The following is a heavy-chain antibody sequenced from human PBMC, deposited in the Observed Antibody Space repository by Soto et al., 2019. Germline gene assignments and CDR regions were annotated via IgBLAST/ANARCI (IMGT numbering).Heavy chain of an antibody. Sequence: GGSLRLSCAASVFTVSSNYMIWVRQAPGKGLEWVSVIYSGGSTYYADSVKGRFTISRDNSKNTLYLQMNSLRAEDTAVYYCARGIYYYDSSGYDYWGQGTLVTVSS. CDR1: VFTVSSNY. CDR3: ARGIYYYDSSGYDY. V-gene: IGHV3-53*01. CDR2: IYSGGST. J-gene: IGHJ4*02. D-gene: IGHD3-22*01.